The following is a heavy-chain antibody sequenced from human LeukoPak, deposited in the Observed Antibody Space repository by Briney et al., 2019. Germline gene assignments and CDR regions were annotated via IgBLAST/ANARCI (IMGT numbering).Heavy chain of an antibody. J-gene: IGHJ4*02. V-gene: IGHV3-30*04. Sequence: PGGSLRLSCAASGFTFSSYAMHWVRQAPGKGLEWVAVISYDGSNKYYADSVKGRFTISRDNSKNTLYLQMNSLRAEDTAVYYCARADPSFDYWGQGTLVTVSS. CDR2: ISYDGSNK. CDR3: ARADPSFDY. CDR1: GFTFSSYA.